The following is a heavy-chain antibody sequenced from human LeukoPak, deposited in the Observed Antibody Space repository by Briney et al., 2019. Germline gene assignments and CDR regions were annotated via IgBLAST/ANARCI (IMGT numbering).Heavy chain of an antibody. Sequence: GGSLRLSCTAFGFNFGDYAMSWARQASGKGLEWVAFITSKGYGGRTEYAASVKGRFSISRDDSKSIAYLQMNSLKNEDTAVYYCVRDQKETYYYGSGSYAFDIWGPGTMVTVSS. CDR3: VRDQKETYYYGSGSYAFDI. V-gene: IGHV3-49*04. CDR1: GFNFGDYA. D-gene: IGHD3-10*01. CDR2: ITSKGYGGRT. J-gene: IGHJ3*02.